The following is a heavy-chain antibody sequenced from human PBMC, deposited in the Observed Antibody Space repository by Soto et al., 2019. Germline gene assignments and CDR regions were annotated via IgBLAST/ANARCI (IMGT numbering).Heavy chain of an antibody. J-gene: IGHJ5*02. D-gene: IGHD3-10*01. CDR1: GGSISSGGYY. CDR3: AREEAGILTWFDP. CDR2: IYYSGST. Sequence: QVQLQESGPGLVKPSQTLSLTCTVSGGSISSGGYYWSWIRQHPGKGLEWIGYIYYSGSTYYNPSLKSRVTISVDTSKTQFSLKLSSVTAADTAVYYCAREEAGILTWFDPWGQGTLVTVSS. V-gene: IGHV4-31*03.